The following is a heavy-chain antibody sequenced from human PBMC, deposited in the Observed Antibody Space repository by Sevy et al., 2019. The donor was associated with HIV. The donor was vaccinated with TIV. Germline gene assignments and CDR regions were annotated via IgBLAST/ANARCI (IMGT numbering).Heavy chain of an antibody. J-gene: IGHJ4*02. CDR1: GFTFSSYW. CDR2: IKHDGSEK. V-gene: IGHV3-7*03. Sequence: GGSLRLSCAASGFTFSSYWMSWVRQAPGKGLEWVATIKHDGSEKYYVDSVKGRLTISRDNAKNSLYLQMNSLRAEDTAVFYCASWGFLGAAGLDSWGQGTLVTVSS. D-gene: IGHD6-13*01. CDR3: ASWGFLGAAGLDS.